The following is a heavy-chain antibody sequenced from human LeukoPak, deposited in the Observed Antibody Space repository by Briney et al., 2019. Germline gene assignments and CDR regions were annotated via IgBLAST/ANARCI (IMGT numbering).Heavy chain of an antibody. CDR2: ISYDGSNK. D-gene: IGHD4-23*01. Sequence: GGSLRLSCAASGFTFSSYAMHWVRQAPGKGLEWVALISYDGSNKYYADSVKGRFTISRDNSKNTLYLQMNSLRAEDTAVYYCAREAVGYYGMDVWGQGTTVTVSS. CDR1: GFTFSSYA. V-gene: IGHV3-30-3*01. J-gene: IGHJ6*02. CDR3: AREAVGYYGMDV.